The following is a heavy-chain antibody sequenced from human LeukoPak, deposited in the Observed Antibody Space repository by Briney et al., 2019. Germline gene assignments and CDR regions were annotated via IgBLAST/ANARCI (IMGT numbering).Heavy chain of an antibody. V-gene: IGHV3-21*01. Sequence: PGGSLRLSCAASGFTFSSYSMNWVRQAPGKGLEWVSSISSSSYIYYADSVKGRFTISRDNAKNSLYLQMNSLRAEDTAVYYCARDLLGSRRDYWGQGTLVTVSS. CDR3: ARDLLGSRRDY. J-gene: IGHJ4*02. CDR1: GFTFSSYS. CDR2: ISSSSYI. D-gene: IGHD7-27*01.